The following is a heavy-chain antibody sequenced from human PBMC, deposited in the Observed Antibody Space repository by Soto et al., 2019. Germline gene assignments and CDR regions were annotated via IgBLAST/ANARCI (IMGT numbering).Heavy chain of an antibody. Sequence: GGSLRLSCAASGFTFSSYTMSWVRQAPGKGLEWVSTFNGRGDNTYYAESVKGRFTISRDNSKDTLYLQMNSLRAEDTAVYYCAKEGRSGYYYGVADYWGQGTLVTVSS. CDR1: GFTFSSYT. J-gene: IGHJ4*02. V-gene: IGHV3-23*01. CDR2: FNGRGDNT. D-gene: IGHD3-3*01. CDR3: AKEGRSGYYYGVADY.